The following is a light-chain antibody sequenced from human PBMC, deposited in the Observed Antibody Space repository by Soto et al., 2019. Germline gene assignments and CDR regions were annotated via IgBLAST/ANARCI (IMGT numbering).Light chain of an antibody. CDR2: LGS. V-gene: IGKV2-28*01. Sequence: DIVMTQSPLSLPVTPGEPASISCRSSQSLLHSDGYNYLDWYVQKPGQSPRLLIYLGSKRASGTXDXXSGSGPGADFILNITSVEADEVGVYYCIQGLQTLPSFGPGNKVDI. J-gene: IGKJ3*01. CDR1: QSLLHSDGYNY. CDR3: IQGLQTLPS.